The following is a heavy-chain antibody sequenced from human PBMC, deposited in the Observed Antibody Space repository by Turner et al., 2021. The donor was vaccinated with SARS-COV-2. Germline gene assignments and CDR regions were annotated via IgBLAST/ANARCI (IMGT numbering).Heavy chain of an antibody. Sequence: QVQLVQSGAEVKKPGASVKVSCKVSGYTLIDLSMHWVRQAPGKGLEWMGGFDPEDVETIYAQKFQGGVTMTEDTSTDTAYMELSSLRSEDTAVYYCATVFAVAGLSYGMDVWGQGTTVTVSS. CDR3: ATVFAVAGLSYGMDV. V-gene: IGHV1-24*01. J-gene: IGHJ6*02. CDR1: GYTLIDLS. CDR2: FDPEDVET. D-gene: IGHD6-19*01.